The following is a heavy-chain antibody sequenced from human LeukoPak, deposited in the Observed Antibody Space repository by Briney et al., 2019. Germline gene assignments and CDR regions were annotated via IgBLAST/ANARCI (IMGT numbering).Heavy chain of an antibody. CDR1: GGSISSYY. V-gene: IGHV4-59*01. CDR3: ARVYFDWLLKGFDAFDI. CDR2: IYYSGST. Sequence: PSETLSLTCTVSGGSISSYYWSWIRQPPGKGQEWIGYIYYSGSTNYNPSLKSRVTISVDTSKNQFSLKLSSVTAADTAVYYCARVYFDWLLKGFDAFDIWGQGTMVTVSS. D-gene: IGHD3-9*01. J-gene: IGHJ3*02.